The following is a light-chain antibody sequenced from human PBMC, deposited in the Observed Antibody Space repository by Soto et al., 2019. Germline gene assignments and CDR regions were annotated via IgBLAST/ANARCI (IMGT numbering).Light chain of an antibody. CDR2: NNN. CDR3: AAWDDSLNARAV. Sequence: QSVLTQPPSASGTPGQRVTISCSGSRSNIGSNAVSWYQQLPGTAPKLLIYNNNQRPSGVPDRFSGSKSGTSASLAISGLQSEDESDYYCAAWDDSLNARAVFGGGTKLTVL. V-gene: IGLV1-44*01. J-gene: IGLJ3*02. CDR1: RSNIGSNA.